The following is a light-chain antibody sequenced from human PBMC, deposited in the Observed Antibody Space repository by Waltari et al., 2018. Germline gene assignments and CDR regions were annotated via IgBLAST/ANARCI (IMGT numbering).Light chain of an antibody. CDR1: QGVSSSY. V-gene: IGKV3-20*01. J-gene: IGKJ2*01. Sequence: ELVLTQSPGPRSLSPGERATLSCRASQGVSSSYLAWYQQKPGQAPRLLIYGASSRATGIPDRFSGSGSGTDFSLTIRRLEPEDFAVYYCQLYGSSSRYIFGQGTKLEI. CDR3: QLYGSSSRYI. CDR2: GAS.